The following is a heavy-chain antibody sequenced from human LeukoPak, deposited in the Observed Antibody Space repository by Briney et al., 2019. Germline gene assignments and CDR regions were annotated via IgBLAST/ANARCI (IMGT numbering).Heavy chain of an antibody. Sequence: QTGGSLRLSCAASGFTFSSYSMNWVRQAPGKGLEWVSYISSSSSTIYYADSVKGRFTISRDNSKNTLYLQMSSLRAEDTAVYYCAKSAYSSSWPLYFDYWGQGTLVTVSS. V-gene: IGHV3-48*01. CDR2: ISSSSSTI. CDR1: GFTFSSYS. CDR3: AKSAYSSSWPLYFDY. J-gene: IGHJ4*02. D-gene: IGHD6-13*01.